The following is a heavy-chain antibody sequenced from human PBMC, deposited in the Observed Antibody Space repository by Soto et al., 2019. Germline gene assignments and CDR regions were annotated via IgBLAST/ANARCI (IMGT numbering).Heavy chain of an antibody. CDR3: ARHRDPGYSSSWFNS. CDR1: GDSISSSTYC. Sequence: SETLSLTCSVSGDSISSSTYCWGWIRQPPGKGLEWIGSKYYTGTSHYNPSLNSRVTISVDTSNNQFSLKVTSVTAADTAVYYCARHRDPGYSSSWFNSWGQG. V-gene: IGHV4-39*01. D-gene: IGHD6-13*01. J-gene: IGHJ5*02. CDR2: KYYTGTS.